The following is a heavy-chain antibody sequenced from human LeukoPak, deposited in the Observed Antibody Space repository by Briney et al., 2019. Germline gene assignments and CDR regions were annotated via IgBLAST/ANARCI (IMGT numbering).Heavy chain of an antibody. D-gene: IGHD5-18*01. CDR1: GFTFSGYW. J-gene: IGHJ4*02. CDR2: INQDGSQK. Sequence: HPGGSLRLSCAASGFTFSGYWMSWVRQAPGKGLEWVANINQDGSQKYYVDFVKGRFTISRDNAKNSLYLQMNSLRAEDTAVYYCATVRTYTNFDYWGQGTLVTVSS. CDR3: ATVRTYTNFDY. V-gene: IGHV3-7*05.